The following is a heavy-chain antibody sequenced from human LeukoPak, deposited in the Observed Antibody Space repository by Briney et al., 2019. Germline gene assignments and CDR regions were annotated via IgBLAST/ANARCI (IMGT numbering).Heavy chain of an antibody. Sequence: ASVKVSCKASGYTFTSYGISWVRQAPGQGLEWMGWISAYNGNTNYAQKLQGRVTMTTDTSTSTAYMELRSLRSDDTAVYYCAREDYDSSGSDTFDIWGQGTMVTVSS. D-gene: IGHD3-22*01. V-gene: IGHV1-18*01. J-gene: IGHJ3*02. CDR1: GYTFTSYG. CDR2: ISAYNGNT. CDR3: AREDYDSSGSDTFDI.